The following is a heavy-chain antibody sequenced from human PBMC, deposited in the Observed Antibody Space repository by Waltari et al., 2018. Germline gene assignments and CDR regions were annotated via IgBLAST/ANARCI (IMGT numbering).Heavy chain of an antibody. CDR2: INHSGST. CDR3: ARWPYCSGGSCYSYYYYYMDV. CDR1: GGSFSGYY. D-gene: IGHD2-15*01. J-gene: IGHJ6*03. Sequence: VQLQQWGAGLLKPSETLSLTCAVYGGSFSGYYWSWIRQPPGKGLGWIGEINHSGSTNYNPSLKSRVTRAVDTSKNQFALKLSSVTAADTAVYYCARWPYCSGGSCYSYYYYYMDVWGKGTTVTVSS. V-gene: IGHV4-34*01.